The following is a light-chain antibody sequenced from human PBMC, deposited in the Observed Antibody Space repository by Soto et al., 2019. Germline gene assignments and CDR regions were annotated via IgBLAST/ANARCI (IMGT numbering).Light chain of an antibody. Sequence: EIVMTQSPATLSVSPGEGATLSCRASPSVSSNLAWYQQKPGQAPRLLIFGASTRATGIPARFSGSGSGTEFTLTISSLQSEDFAVYYCQQYNNWPVYTFGQGTKLEIK. CDR1: PSVSSN. J-gene: IGKJ2*01. CDR3: QQYNNWPVYT. V-gene: IGKV3-15*01. CDR2: GAS.